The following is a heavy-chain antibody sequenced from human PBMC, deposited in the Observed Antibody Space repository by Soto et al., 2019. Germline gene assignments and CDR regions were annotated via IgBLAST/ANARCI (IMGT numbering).Heavy chain of an antibody. D-gene: IGHD6-13*01. CDR1: GYTFTNYG. J-gene: IGHJ4*02. Sequence: GPSVKVSCKTSGYTFTNYGVSWVRQAPGQGLEWMGWISAYNDNKNYAENLQGRVTMTTDKSTNTAYMELRSLRSDDTAVYYCARDTVAAAAAFDFWGQGTLVTVST. V-gene: IGHV1-18*04. CDR2: ISAYNDNK. CDR3: ARDTVAAAAAFDF.